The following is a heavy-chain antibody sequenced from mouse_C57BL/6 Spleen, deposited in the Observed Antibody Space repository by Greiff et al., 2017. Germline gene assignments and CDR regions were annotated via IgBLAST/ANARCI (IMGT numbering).Heavy chain of an antibody. J-gene: IGHJ4*01. CDR2: IWRGGST. CDR3: AKSTTGAMDY. V-gene: IGHV2-5*01. CDR1: GFSLTSYG. D-gene: IGHD2-14*01. Sequence: QVQLQQSGPGLVQPSQSLSITCTVSGFSLTSYGVHWVRQSPGKGLEWLGVIWRGGSTDYNADFMSRLSITKDNSKSQVFCKMNSLQADDTARYYGAKSTTGAMDYWGQGTSVTVSS.